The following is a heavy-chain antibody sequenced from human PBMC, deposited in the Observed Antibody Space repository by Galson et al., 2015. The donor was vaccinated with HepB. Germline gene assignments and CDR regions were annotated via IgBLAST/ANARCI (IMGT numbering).Heavy chain of an antibody. D-gene: IGHD3-22*01. J-gene: IGHJ4*02. Sequence: SLRLSCAASGFTFSSYGMHWVRQAPGKGLEWVAVIWYDGSNKYYADSVKGRFTISRDNSKNTLYLQMNSLRAEDTAVYYCARGGYYYDSSGPGIGEKFDYWGQGTLVTVSS. CDR3: ARGGYYYDSSGPGIGEKFDY. CDR2: IWYDGSNK. CDR1: GFTFSSYG. V-gene: IGHV3-33*08.